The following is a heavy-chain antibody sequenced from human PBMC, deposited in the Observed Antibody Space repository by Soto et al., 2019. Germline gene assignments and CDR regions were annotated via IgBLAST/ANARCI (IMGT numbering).Heavy chain of an antibody. Sequence: QVQLVQSGAEVKKPGSSVKVSCKVSGGPFSDYAVSWVRQAPGQGLEWMGGIIPMFGTASYAQKFQGRVTITADESTTTAYMELSSLRSEDTAVYYCARDLDYYGSGNYYNRIDYWGQGTLVTVSS. D-gene: IGHD3-10*01. CDR1: GGPFSDYA. CDR3: ARDLDYYGSGNYYNRIDY. V-gene: IGHV1-69*01. CDR2: IIPMFGTA. J-gene: IGHJ4*02.